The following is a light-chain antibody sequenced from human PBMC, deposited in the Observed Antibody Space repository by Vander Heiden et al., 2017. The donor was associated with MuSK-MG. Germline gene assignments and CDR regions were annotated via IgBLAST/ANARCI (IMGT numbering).Light chain of an antibody. CDR3: QQVDSSSRT. CDR2: DAS. J-gene: IGKJ1*01. Sequence: DIQMTQSPSILSASVGDRVTITCRASQSISSWLAWYQQKPGKAPKLLIYDASSLESGVPSRFSGSGSGTEFTLTISSLQPDDFATYYCQQVDSSSRTFGQGTKVEIK. V-gene: IGKV1-5*01. CDR1: QSISSW.